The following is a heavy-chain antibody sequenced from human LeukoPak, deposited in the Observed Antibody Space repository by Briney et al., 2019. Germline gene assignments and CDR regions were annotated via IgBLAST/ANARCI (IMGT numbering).Heavy chain of an antibody. D-gene: IGHD6-19*01. V-gene: IGHV4-59*01. Sequence: SQTLSLTCTVSGGSISSYYWSWIRQPPGKGLEWIGYIYYSGSTNYNPSLKSRVTISVDTSKNQFSLKLSSVTAADTAVYYCARVKGDSSGWYRVLGEVYFDYWGQGTLVTVSS. CDR3: ARVKGDSSGWYRVLGEVYFDY. J-gene: IGHJ4*02. CDR1: GGSISSYY. CDR2: IYYSGST.